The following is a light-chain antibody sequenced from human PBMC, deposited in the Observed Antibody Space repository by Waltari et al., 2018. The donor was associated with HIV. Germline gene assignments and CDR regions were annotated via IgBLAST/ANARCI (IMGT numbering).Light chain of an antibody. Sequence: QSALTQPPSASGSPGQSVTISCTGTSSDVGGYNYVSCYQQRPGTAPKLIIFEVTKRLSRVPDRFSGSKSGNTASLTVSGLQAEDEADYFCGSYAGRNHRVVVGGGTKLTVL. CDR3: GSYAGRNHRVV. CDR2: EVT. V-gene: IGLV2-8*01. J-gene: IGLJ2*01. CDR1: SSDVGGYNY.